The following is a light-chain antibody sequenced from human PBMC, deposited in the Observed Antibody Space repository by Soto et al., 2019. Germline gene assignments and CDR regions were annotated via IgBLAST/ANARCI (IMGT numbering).Light chain of an antibody. V-gene: IGKV3-11*01. CDR3: QQYGSSPIT. CDR2: DAS. Sequence: EIVLTQSPATLSLSPGERATLSCRASQSVSNYLAWYRQKPGQAPRLLIYDASNRATGIPARFSGSGSGTDFTLTISSLEPEDFAVYYCQQYGSSPITFGQGTRLEIK. J-gene: IGKJ5*01. CDR1: QSVSNY.